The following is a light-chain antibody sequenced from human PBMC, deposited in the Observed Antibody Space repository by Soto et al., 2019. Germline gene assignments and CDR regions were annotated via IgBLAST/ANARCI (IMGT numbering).Light chain of an antibody. CDR3: QQYGSSHLT. J-gene: IGKJ4*01. CDR2: GAS. Sequence: EIVLTQSPGTLSLSPGERATLSCRASQSVTSNYLAWYQQQKPGQAHRLLIYGASSRATGIPDRFSGSGSGTDFTLAISRLEPEDFAVYYCQQYGSSHLTFGGGNKVEIK. CDR1: QSVTSNY. V-gene: IGKV3-20*01.